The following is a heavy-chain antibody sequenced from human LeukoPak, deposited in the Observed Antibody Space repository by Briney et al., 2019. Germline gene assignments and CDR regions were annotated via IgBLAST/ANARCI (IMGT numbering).Heavy chain of an antibody. CDR3: ARDPLTVSNDY. V-gene: IGHV1-18*01. Sequence: ASVKVSCKASGYTFTSYGISWVRQAPGQGLEWMGWISAYNGNTNYAQKLQGRVTITTDTSTTTAYMELRSLRSDDTSGYYCARDPLTVSNDYWGQGTLVTVSS. CDR1: GYTFTSYG. CDR2: ISAYNGNT. D-gene: IGHD4-11*01. J-gene: IGHJ4*02.